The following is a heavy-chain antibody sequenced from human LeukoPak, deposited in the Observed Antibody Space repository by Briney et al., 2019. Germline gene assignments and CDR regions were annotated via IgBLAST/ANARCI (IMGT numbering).Heavy chain of an antibody. CDR3: AKDKHYYGSGTICD. V-gene: IGHV3-9*01. J-gene: IGHJ4*02. CDR1: GFTFDDYA. CDR2: ISWNSGSI. Sequence: GGSLRLSCAASGFTFDDYAMHWVRQAPGKGLEWVSGISWNSGSIGYADSVKGRFTISRDNAKNSLYLQMSSLRAEDTALYYCAKDKHYYGSGTICDWGQGTLVTVSS. D-gene: IGHD3-10*01.